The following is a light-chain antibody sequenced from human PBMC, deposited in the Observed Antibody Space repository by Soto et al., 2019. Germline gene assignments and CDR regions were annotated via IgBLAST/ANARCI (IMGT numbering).Light chain of an antibody. Sequence: EIVLTQSPGTLSLSPGDRATLSCRASQSVYSNSLAWYQQKPGQAPRLLIYGASNRATGIPDRFSCSGSGTDFTLTISRLEPEDFAVYYCQQSGSSPFTFGQGTKLEIK. CDR1: QSVYSNS. V-gene: IGKV3-20*01. CDR2: GAS. J-gene: IGKJ2*01. CDR3: QQSGSSPFT.